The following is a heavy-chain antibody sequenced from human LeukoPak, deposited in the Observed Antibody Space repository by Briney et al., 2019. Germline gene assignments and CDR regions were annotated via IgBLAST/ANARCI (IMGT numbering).Heavy chain of an antibody. Sequence: SGGSLRLSCAASGFSFTSCAMSWVRQARGKGLEWVSGISGSGVSTYYADSVQGRFTISRDNSQNTLYLQMNSLRAEDTAVYYCVKDIRAAVAGDYWGQGTLVTVSS. J-gene: IGHJ4*02. CDR3: VKDIRAAVAGDY. CDR1: GFSFTSCA. CDR2: ISGSGVST. D-gene: IGHD6-19*01. V-gene: IGHV3-23*01.